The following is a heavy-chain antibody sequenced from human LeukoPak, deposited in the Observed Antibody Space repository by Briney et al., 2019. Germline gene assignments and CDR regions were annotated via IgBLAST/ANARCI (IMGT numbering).Heavy chain of an antibody. J-gene: IGHJ4*02. V-gene: IGHV3-48*01. D-gene: IGHD4-23*01. CDR2: ISSSSTTI. Sequence: GGSLRLSCAASGFTFSTYGMNWVRQAPGKGLEWVSYISSSSTTIYYADSVKGRFTISRDNAKNSVYLQMNSLRAEDTAVYYCARAVGTSRNFFDYWGQGTLVTASS. CDR3: ARAVGTSRNFFDY. CDR1: GFTFSTYG.